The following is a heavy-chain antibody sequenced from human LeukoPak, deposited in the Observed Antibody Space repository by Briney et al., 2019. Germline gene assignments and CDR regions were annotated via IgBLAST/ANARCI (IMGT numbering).Heavy chain of an antibody. V-gene: IGHV3-48*03. CDR1: GFTFSSYE. CDR2: ISSSGNTI. Sequence: GSLRLSCAASGFTFSSYEMNWVRQAPGKGLEWVSYISSSGNTIYYADSVKGRFTISRDNAKNSLYLQMNSLRAEDTAVYYCARGGGYYGSGSLHYYYYGMDVWGQGTTVTVSS. CDR3: ARGGGYYGSGSLHYYYYGMDV. J-gene: IGHJ6*02. D-gene: IGHD3-10*01.